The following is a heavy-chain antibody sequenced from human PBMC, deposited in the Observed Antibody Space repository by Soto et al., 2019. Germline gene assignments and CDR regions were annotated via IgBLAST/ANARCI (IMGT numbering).Heavy chain of an antibody. Sequence: QVQLVESGGGVVQPGRSLRLSCAASGFTFSSYGMHWVRQAPGKGLEWVAVIWYDGSNKYYADSVKGRFTISRDNSKNTLYLQMNSLRAEDTAVYYCARGVYIVATIFRYCSGGSCYPLDYWGQGTLVTVSS. CDR3: ARGVYIVATIFRYCSGGSCYPLDY. V-gene: IGHV3-33*01. CDR2: IWYDGSNK. J-gene: IGHJ4*02. CDR1: GFTFSSYG. D-gene: IGHD2-15*01.